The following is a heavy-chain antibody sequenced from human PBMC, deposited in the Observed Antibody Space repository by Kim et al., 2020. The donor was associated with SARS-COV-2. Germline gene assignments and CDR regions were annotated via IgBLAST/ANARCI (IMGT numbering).Heavy chain of an antibody. D-gene: IGHD5-18*01. V-gene: IGHV4-39*01. J-gene: IGHJ4*02. CDR3: ARLQGWIQLWYFDY. Sequence: SETLSLTCTVSGGSISSSSYYWGWIRQPPGKGLEWIGSIYYSGSTYYNPSLKSRVTISVDTSKNQFSLKLSSVTAADTAVYYCARLQGWIQLWYFDYWVQGTLVTVSS. CDR1: GGSISSSSYY. CDR2: IYYSGST.